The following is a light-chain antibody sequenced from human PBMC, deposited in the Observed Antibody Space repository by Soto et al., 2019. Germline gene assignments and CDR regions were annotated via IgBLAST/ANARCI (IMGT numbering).Light chain of an antibody. CDR3: QHRMNWPLT. J-gene: IGKJ5*01. CDR2: DAS. CDR1: QTVSSY. V-gene: IGKV3-11*01. Sequence: EIVLRQSPATLALSRGERGTRAGMASQTVSSYLLWYQQKPGQAPRLLIYDASNRASGTPARFSGSGSETDFTLTISSLEPEDFAVYYCQHRMNWPLTFGQGTRLEIK.